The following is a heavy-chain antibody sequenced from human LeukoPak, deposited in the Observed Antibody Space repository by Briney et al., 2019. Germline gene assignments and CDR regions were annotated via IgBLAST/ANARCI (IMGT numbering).Heavy chain of an antibody. CDR3: ARSVHIMEVTAIGY. V-gene: IGHV1-2*02. CDR2: INPNSGGT. CDR1: GYTFTCYY. D-gene: IGHD2-21*02. J-gene: IGHJ4*02. Sequence: GASVKVSCKASGYTFTCYYMHWVRQAPGQGLEWMGWINPNSGGTNYAQKFQGRVTMTRDTSISTAYMELSRLRSDDTAVYYCARSVHIMEVTAIGYWGQGTLVTVSS.